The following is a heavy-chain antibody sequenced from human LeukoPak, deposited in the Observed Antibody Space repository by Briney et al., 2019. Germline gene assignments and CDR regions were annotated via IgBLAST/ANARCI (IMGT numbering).Heavy chain of an antibody. CDR2: INAGDSET. CDR1: GYKFTNYW. CDR3: ARVVVPAAISF. V-gene: IGHV5-51*01. Sequence: PGESLKISCKASGYKFTNYWIGWVRQMSSKGLEWMGIINAGDSETIYSPSFQGQLAISVDKSVSTAYLHWTSLKASDTAMYYCARVVVPAAISFWGQGTLVNVFS. J-gene: IGHJ4*02. D-gene: IGHD2-2*01.